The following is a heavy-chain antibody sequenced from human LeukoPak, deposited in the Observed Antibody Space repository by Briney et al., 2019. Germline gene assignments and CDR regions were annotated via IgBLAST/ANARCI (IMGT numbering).Heavy chain of an antibody. CDR3: ARDVGASAPDAFDI. D-gene: IGHD1-26*01. Sequence: PGRSLRLSCAASGFTFSTYNMNWVRQAPGKGLECVSSISTSSNYIYYADSGKGRFTISRDNAKNSLYLQMNSLRVEDTDVYYCARDVGASAPDAFDIWGQGTMVTVSS. CDR1: GFTFSTYN. V-gene: IGHV3-21*01. CDR2: ISTSSNYI. J-gene: IGHJ3*02.